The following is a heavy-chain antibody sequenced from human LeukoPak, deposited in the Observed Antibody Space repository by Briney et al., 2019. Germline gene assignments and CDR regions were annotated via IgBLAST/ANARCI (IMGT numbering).Heavy chain of an antibody. CDR2: INSDGSST. J-gene: IGHJ6*02. CDR1: GFTFSSYW. D-gene: IGHD6-19*01. V-gene: IGHV3-74*01. Sequence: PGGSLRLSCAASGFTFSSYWMHWVRQAPGKGLVLVSRINSDGSSTSYADSVKGRFTISRDNAKNTLYLQMNSLRAEDTAVYYCARAMAGTPSYYYYGMDVWGQGTTVTVSS. CDR3: ARAMAGTPSYYYYGMDV.